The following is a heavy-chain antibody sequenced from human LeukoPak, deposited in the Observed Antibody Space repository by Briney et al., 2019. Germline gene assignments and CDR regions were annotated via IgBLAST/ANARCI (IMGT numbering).Heavy chain of an antibody. V-gene: IGHV4-4*07. CDR2: ISGSGTI. J-gene: IGHJ5*02. D-gene: IGHD3-10*01. CDR1: GGSINSY. CDR3: ARDSGTTGEVKFDP. Sequence: SEALSLTCTVSGGSINSYWSWIRQPAGKGLEWIGRISGSGTITYNPALQSRLSISIDTSKNQFSLKLMSVTAADTAVYYCARDSGTTGEVKFDPWGQGTLVTVSS.